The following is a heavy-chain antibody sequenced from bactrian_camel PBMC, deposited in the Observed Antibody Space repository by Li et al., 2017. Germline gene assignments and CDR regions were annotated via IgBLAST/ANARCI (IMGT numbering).Heavy chain of an antibody. D-gene: IGHD4*01. J-gene: IGHJ4*01. CDR1: GYTSSTFC. V-gene: IGHV3-3*01. Sequence: QVQLVESGGGSVQAGGSLTLSCAASGYTSSTFCMGWYRQAPGQKRVGVAAIRTTGGGNTHYDPSVKGRFTISRDVAKNTVYLQMNNLKPEDTAMYYCAASRSPLWGQHGLDDYSFLGQGTQVNVS. CDR2: IRTTGGGNT.